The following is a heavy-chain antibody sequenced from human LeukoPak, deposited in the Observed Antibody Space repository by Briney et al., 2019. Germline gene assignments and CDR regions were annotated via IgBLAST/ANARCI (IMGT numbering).Heavy chain of an antibody. CDR1: GFTFSSYA. V-gene: IGHV3-48*03. Sequence: PGGSLRLSCAASGFTFSSYAMSWVRQAPGKGLEWVSYISSSGSTIYYADSVKGRFTISRDNAKNSLYLQMNSLRAEDTAVYYCARSPGYSSGWYGTYYYYYYMDVWGKGTTVTVSS. D-gene: IGHD6-19*01. CDR3: ARSPGYSSGWYGTYYYYYYMDV. CDR2: ISSSGSTI. J-gene: IGHJ6*03.